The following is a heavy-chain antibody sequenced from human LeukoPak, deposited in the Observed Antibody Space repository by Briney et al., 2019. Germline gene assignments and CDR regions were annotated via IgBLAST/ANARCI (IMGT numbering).Heavy chain of an antibody. CDR1: GFTFSSYG. Sequence: GGSLRLSCAASGFTFSSYGMHWVRQAPGKGLEWVAVVSYDGSNKYYADSVKGRFTISRDNSKNTLYLQMNSLRAEDTAVYYCARQRLQDPGASIAAAGTGTFDYWGQGTLVTVSS. V-gene: IGHV3-30*03. CDR3: ARQRLQDPGASIAAAGTGTFDY. D-gene: IGHD6-13*01. J-gene: IGHJ4*02. CDR2: VSYDGSNK.